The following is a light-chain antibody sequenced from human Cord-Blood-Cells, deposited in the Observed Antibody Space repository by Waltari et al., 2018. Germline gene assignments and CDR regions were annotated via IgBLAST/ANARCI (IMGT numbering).Light chain of an antibody. CDR3: CSYAGSSTVV. J-gene: IGLJ2*01. CDR1: SSDTGRYNL. V-gene: IGLV2-23*01. CDR2: EGS. Sequence: QSALTQPASVSGSPGQSSTTSCTGPSSDTGRYNLVSWYQQHTGKAPNLMIYEGSKRPSGVSKRFSGSKSGNTASLTISGLQAEDEADYYCCSYAGSSTVVVGGGTKLTVL.